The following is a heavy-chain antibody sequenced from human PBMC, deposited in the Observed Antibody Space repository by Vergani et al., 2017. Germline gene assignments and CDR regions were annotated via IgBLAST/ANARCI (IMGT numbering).Heavy chain of an antibody. V-gene: IGHV4-34*01. CDR3: ARSWGGFDFDY. CDR2: INHSGST. J-gene: IGHJ4*02. CDR1: GGSFSGYY. D-gene: IGHD3-16*01. Sequence: QVQLQQWGAGLLKPSETLSLTCAVYGGSFSGYYWSWIRQPPGKGLEWIGEINHSGSTNYNPSLKSRVTISVDTSKNQFSLKLSSVTAADTAVYYCARSWGGFDFDYWGQGTLVTVSS.